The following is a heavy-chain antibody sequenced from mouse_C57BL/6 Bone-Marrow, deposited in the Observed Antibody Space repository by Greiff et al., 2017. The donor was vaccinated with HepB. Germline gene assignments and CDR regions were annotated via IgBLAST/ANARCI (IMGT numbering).Heavy chain of an antibody. CDR3: ARRDYYGSSHRDFDV. J-gene: IGHJ1*03. V-gene: IGHV1-85*01. CDR2: IYPRDGST. D-gene: IGHD1-1*01. Sequence: VQLVESGPELVKPGASVKLSCKASGYTFTSYDINWVKQRPGQGLEWIGWIYPRDGSTKYNEKFKGKATLTVDTSSSTAYMELHSLTSEDSAVYFCARRDYYGSSHRDFDVWGTGTTVTVSS. CDR1: GYTFTSYD.